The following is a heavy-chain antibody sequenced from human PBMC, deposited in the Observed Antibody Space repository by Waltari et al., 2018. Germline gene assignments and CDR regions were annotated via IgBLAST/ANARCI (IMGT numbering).Heavy chain of an antibody. Sequence: QVQLVQSGAEVKKPGASVKVSCKASGYTFTSYDITWVRPATGQGLEWMGWMNPHSGNTGYAQKFQGRVTITRNTSISTAYMELSSLRSEDTAVYYCARVSRFHYYYYGMDVWGQGTTVTVSS. J-gene: IGHJ6*02. V-gene: IGHV1-8*03. D-gene: IGHD2-21*01. CDR2: MNPHSGNT. CDR3: ARVSRFHYYYYGMDV. CDR1: GYTFTSYD.